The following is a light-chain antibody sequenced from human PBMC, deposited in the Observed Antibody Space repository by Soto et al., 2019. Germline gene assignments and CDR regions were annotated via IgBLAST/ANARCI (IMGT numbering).Light chain of an antibody. V-gene: IGKV3-11*01. Sequence: ESVLTQSPATLSWSPGERATLSCRASQSVSNFLAWYQQKPGEPPRLLIFDASNRATGIPASFSGSGSGTEFTLTISSLETQDFAVYYCQQRKNWLTITFGHGTRLEIK. CDR1: QSVSNF. CDR2: DAS. CDR3: QQRKNWLTIT. J-gene: IGKJ5*01.